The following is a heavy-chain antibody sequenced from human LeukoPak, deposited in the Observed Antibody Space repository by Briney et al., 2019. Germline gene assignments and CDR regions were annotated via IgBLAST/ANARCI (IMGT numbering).Heavy chain of an antibody. D-gene: IGHD4-23*01. J-gene: IGHJ4*02. CDR3: ARSTDYGGNFLFDY. Sequence: GGSLRLSCAASGFTFSSYWMSWVRLAPGKGLEWVANIKQDGSEKYYVDSVKGRFTISRDNAKNSLYLQMNSLRAEDTAVYYCARSTDYGGNFLFDYWGQGTLVTVSS. CDR2: IKQDGSEK. V-gene: IGHV3-7*01. CDR1: GFTFSSYW.